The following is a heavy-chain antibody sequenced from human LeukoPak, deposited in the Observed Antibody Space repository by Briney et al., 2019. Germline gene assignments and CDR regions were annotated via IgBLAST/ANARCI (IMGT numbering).Heavy chain of an antibody. CDR1: GFTFSSYW. D-gene: IGHD6-19*01. V-gene: IGHV3-74*01. CDR3: GREAVAGLIDP. J-gene: IGHJ5*02. CDR2: INSDGSST. Sequence: GGSLRLSCADSGFTFSSYWMHWVRQAPGKGLVWVSLINSDGSSTSYADSVKGRFTISRDNAKNTLYLQMNSLRVEDTAVYYCGREAVAGLIDPWGQGTLVTVSS.